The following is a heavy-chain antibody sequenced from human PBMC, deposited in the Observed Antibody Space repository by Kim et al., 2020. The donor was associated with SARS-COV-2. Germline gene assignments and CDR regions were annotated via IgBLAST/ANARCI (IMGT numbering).Heavy chain of an antibody. D-gene: IGHD3-10*01. J-gene: IGHJ4*02. CDR2: IIGDGDGT. Sequence: GGSLRLSCAASGFTFKNYAMSWVRQAPGMGLEWVSTIIGDGDGTYYADSVKGRFIISRDNSKNTLYLQMYSLRAEDTAVYYCAKDWITVVRTNGFDSWGQGTLVTVSS. CDR3: AKDWITVVRTNGFDS. V-gene: IGHV3-23*01. CDR1: GFTFKNYA.